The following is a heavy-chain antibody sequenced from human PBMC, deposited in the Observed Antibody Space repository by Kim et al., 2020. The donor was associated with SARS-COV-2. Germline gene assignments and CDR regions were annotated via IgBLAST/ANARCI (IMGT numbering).Heavy chain of an antibody. V-gene: IGHV3-15*01. CDR1: GFTFSNAW. D-gene: IGHD6-13*01. CDR3: IHTYSRSSWYLSY. Sequence: GGSLRLSCAASGFTFSNAWMSWVRQAPGKGLEWVGRIKSKTDGGTTDYAAPVKGRFTISRDDSKNTLYLQMNSLKTEDTAVYYCIHTYSRSSWYLSYWGQGTLVTVSS. CDR2: IKSKTDGGTT. J-gene: IGHJ4*02.